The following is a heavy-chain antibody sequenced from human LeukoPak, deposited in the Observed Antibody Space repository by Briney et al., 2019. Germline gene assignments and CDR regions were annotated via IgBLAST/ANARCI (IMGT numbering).Heavy chain of an antibody. D-gene: IGHD1-26*01. CDR1: GFTFRSYA. V-gene: IGHV3-30-3*01. CDR3: ARDSVSRRTVGLTNYYFDC. CDR2: ISYDGSNK. Sequence: GRSLRLSCAASGFTFRSYAMHWVRQAPGKGLEWVATISYDGSNKYYADSVKGRFTISRDNSKNTLYLQMISLRAEDTAMYYCARDSVSRRTVGLTNYYFDCWGQGALVTVSS. J-gene: IGHJ4*02.